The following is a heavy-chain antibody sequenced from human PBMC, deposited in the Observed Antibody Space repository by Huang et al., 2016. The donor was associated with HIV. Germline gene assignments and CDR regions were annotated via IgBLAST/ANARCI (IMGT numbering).Heavy chain of an antibody. CDR3: AREVMTSFGGPFDP. CDR2: INYSGTI. D-gene: IGHD3-16*01. J-gene: IGHJ5*02. V-gene: IGHV4-34*01. CDR1: RGSLSGYY. Sequence: QVQLYQWGAGLLRPSETLSLTCAVYRGSLSGYYWSWLRQSPEKGLEWIGEINYSGTINYNPSLKSRVTISVDTSKKQFSLKLKSVTAADTAVYYCAREVMTSFGGPFDPWGQGTLVAVSS.